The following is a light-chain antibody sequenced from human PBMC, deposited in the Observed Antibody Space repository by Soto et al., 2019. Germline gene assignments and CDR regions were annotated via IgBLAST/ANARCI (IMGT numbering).Light chain of an antibody. Sequence: QSVLAQPPSVSGAPGQTVTISCTGSRSNIGVGYDVHWYQQLPGTAPKLLIYGNNSRPSGVPVRFSGSKSGTSASLAITGLQPEDEADYYCQSYDNSLSGFYVFGTVTKLTVL. CDR1: RSNIGVGYD. CDR2: GNN. J-gene: IGLJ1*01. V-gene: IGLV1-40*01. CDR3: QSYDNSLSGFYV.